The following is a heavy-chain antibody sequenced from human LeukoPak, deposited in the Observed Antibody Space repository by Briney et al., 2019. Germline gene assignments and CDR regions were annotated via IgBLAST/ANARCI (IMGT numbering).Heavy chain of an antibody. CDR3: ARWGEHSALRVHAFDI. Sequence: SGTLSLTCTVSGDSISSCYWNWIRQPPGKGLEWMGCGHYSGSTNYNPSLNSRVTFSVDTSKNQFSLKLSSVTAADTAVYYCARWGEHSALRVHAFDIWGQGTVVTVSS. CDR1: GDSISSCY. D-gene: IGHD3-10*01. J-gene: IGHJ3*02. V-gene: IGHV4-59*13. CDR2: GHYSGST.